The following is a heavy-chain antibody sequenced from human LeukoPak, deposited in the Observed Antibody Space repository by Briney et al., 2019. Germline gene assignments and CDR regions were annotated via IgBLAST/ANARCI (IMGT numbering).Heavy chain of an antibody. J-gene: IGHJ4*02. CDR1: GFTFSSYG. D-gene: IGHD1-26*01. CDR2: IWTDGSKK. Sequence: PGGSLRLSCAASGFTFSSYGMHWVRQAPGKGLEWVTVIWTDGSKKYCVDSVKGRCSISRDNSNNILYLRMDSLRVEDTAVYYCVRRGAGTYDFDYWGQGTLVTVST. CDR3: VRRGAGTYDFDY. V-gene: IGHV3-33*01.